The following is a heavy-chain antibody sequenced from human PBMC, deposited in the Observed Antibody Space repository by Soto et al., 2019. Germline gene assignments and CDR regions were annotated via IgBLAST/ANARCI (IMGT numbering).Heavy chain of an antibody. CDR3: ARGRYGDY. V-gene: IGHV1-18*01. CDR1: GYGFTTYS. D-gene: IGHD1-1*01. J-gene: IGHJ4*02. CDR2: ISAHNGNT. Sequence: QFHLVQSGAEVKKPGPSVKVSCKGSGYGFTTYSITWVRQAPGQGLEWMAWISAHNGNTNYAQKLQGRVTVTRDTSTSTAYMELSSLRSDDTAVYYCARGRYGDYWGQGALVTVYS.